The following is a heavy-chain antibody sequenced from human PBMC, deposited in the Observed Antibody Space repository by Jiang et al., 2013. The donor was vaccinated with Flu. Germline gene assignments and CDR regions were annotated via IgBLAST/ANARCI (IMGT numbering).Heavy chain of an antibody. CDR3: ARVGCGGDCYLFGYFDY. CDR1: GGTFSSYA. D-gene: IGHD2-21*02. V-gene: IGHV1-69*01. Sequence: SGAEVKKPGSSVKVSCKASGGTFSSYAISWVRQAPGQGLEWMGGIIPIFGTANYAQKFQGRVTITADESTSTAYMELSSLRSEDTAVYYCARVGCGGDCYLFGYFDYWGQGTLVTVSS. CDR2: IIPIFGTA. J-gene: IGHJ4*02.